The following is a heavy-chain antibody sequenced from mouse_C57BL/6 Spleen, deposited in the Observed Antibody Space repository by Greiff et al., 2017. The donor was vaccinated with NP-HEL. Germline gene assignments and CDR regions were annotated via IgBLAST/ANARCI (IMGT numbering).Heavy chain of an antibody. J-gene: IGHJ2*01. V-gene: IGHV1-74*01. CDR1: GYTFTSYW. CDR3: AILGSSPDY. Sequence: QVQLQQPGAELVKPGASVKVSCKASGYTFTSYWMHWVKQRPGQGLEWIGRLHPSDRDTNSNQKFKGTATLTVDQSSITAYMQLSSLTSAYSAVYYCAILGSSPDYWGQGTTLTFSS. D-gene: IGHD1-1*01. CDR2: LHPSDRDT.